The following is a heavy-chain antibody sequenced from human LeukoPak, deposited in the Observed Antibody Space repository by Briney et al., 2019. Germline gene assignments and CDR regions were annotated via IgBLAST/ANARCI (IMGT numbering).Heavy chain of an antibody. J-gene: IGHJ3*02. CDR3: ASGFNYYDSSGSDAFDI. D-gene: IGHD3-22*01. CDR2: INAANGNT. Sequence: GASVKVSCKTSGFTFTTYTMHWVRQAPGQRLEWMGWINAANGNTQYSQKFQGRVTITRDTSASTAYMELSSLRSEDTAVYYCASGFNYYDSSGSDAFDIWGQGTMVTVSS. CDR1: GFTFTTYT. V-gene: IGHV1-3*01.